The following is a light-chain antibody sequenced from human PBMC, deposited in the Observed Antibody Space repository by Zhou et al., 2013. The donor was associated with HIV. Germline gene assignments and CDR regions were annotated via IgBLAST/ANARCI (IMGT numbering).Light chain of an antibody. V-gene: IGKV1-39*01. J-gene: IGKJ2*01. Sequence: LLTQSPSSLSASVGDRVTLTCRASQDIKNYVGWYQQRPGEAPKVLVDAASTLQSGVPSRFSGSGSGRDFTLTINSLQPEDFATYFCQQSYSVPPTFGQGTKLEI. CDR1: QDIKNY. CDR3: QQSYSVPPT. CDR2: AAS.